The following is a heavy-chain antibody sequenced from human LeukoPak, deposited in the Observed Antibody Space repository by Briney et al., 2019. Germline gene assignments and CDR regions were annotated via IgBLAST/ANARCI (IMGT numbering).Heavy chain of an antibody. J-gene: IGHJ6*02. Sequence: SVKVSCKASGGTFSSYAISWVRQAPGQGLEWMGRIIPILGIANYAQKFQGRVTITADKSTSTAYMELSSLRSEDTAVYYCARDHRPADYYYGMDVWGQGTTVTVSS. V-gene: IGHV1-69*04. CDR1: GGTFSSYA. CDR2: IIPILGIA. CDR3: ARDHRPADYYYGMDV.